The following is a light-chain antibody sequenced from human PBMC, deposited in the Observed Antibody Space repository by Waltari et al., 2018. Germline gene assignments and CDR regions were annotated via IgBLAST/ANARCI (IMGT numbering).Light chain of an antibody. J-gene: IGKJ4*01. CDR3: QQYGSSPLT. CDR2: GAS. Sequence: EIVLTQSPGTLSLSTGERATLSCRASKSVSSSYLAWYQQKPGQAPRLLIYGASSRATGIPDSFSVSGSGTDFTLTISRLEPEDFAVYYCQQYGSSPLTFGGGTKVEIK. V-gene: IGKV3-20*01. CDR1: KSVSSSY.